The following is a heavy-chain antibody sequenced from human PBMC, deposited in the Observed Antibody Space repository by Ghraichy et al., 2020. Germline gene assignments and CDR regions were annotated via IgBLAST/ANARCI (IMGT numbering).Heavy chain of an antibody. D-gene: IGHD3-3*01. CDR1: GFTFSDYY. Sequence: ETLSLTCAASGFTFSDYYMSWVRQAPGKGLEWVSSISSRSTYIYYADSLKGRFTISRDNAKNSLYLQMNSLRAEDTAVYYCASSWSGPNPSHLNWFDPWGQGTLVTVSS. J-gene: IGHJ5*02. CDR3: ASSWSGPNPSHLNWFDP. CDR2: ISSRSTYI. V-gene: IGHV3-21*01.